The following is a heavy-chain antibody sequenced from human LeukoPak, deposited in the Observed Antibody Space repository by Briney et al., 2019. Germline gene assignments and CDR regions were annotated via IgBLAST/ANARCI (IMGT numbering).Heavy chain of an antibody. D-gene: IGHD3-22*01. Sequence: PPETLSLTCTVSGGSISSYYWSWIRQPAGKGLEWIGRIYTSGSSNYNPSLKSRVTMSTDTSKNQFSLKLSSVTAADTAVYYCARDHPSYYYDSSGYYFDYWGQGTLVTVSS. CDR2: IYTSGSS. J-gene: IGHJ4*02. CDR1: GGSISSYY. V-gene: IGHV4-4*07. CDR3: ARDHPSYYYDSSGYYFDY.